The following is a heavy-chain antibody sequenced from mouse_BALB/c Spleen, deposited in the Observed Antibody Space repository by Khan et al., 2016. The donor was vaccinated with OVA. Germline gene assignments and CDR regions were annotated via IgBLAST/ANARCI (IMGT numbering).Heavy chain of an antibody. CDR3: ASDFHYYGSRGAMDN. CDR2: IIPSTVYT. D-gene: IGHD1-1*01. V-gene: IGHV1-4*01. CDR1: GYIFTSYT. J-gene: IGHJ4*01. Sequence: QVQLQQSGAELARPGASVKMSCKASGYIFTSYTMHWVKQRPGQGLVWIGYIIPSTVYTNYNQKFKDKATLTADKSSSQASMQLSSLPSEDSAVYYWASDFHYYGSRGAMDNVGQGTSVTVSS.